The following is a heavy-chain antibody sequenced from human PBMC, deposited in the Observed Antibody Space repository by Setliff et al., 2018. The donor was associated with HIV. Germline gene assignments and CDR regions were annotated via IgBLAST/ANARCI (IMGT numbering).Heavy chain of an antibody. CDR3: AKDPGGISGYYEGVESYFDY. V-gene: IGHV4-34*12. D-gene: IGHD3-22*01. CDR1: GGSFSGYC. J-gene: IGHJ4*02. CDR2: IIHSGGT. Sequence: PSETLSLTCAVYGGSFSGYCWNWIRQPPGKGLEWIGEIIHSGGTNYNPSLKSRVTISVDTSKNQFSLKLSSVTAADTAVYYCAKDPGGISGYYEGVESYFDYWGQGTLVTVSS.